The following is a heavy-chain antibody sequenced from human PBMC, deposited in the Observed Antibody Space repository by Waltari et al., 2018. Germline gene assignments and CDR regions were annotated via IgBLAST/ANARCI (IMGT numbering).Heavy chain of an antibody. J-gene: IGHJ4*02. CDR2: IKEDGRWK. CDR3: AREARSPTN. CDR1: GFTFTSYW. Sequence: EVQLVESGGGLVQPGGSLRLSCAASGFTFTSYWMSWVGRAPGKGPEFGANIKEDGRWKNYVDSVKGRFIISRDNAKNSVYLQMNSLRVEDTAVYYCAREARSPTNWGQGTLVTASS. D-gene: IGHD6-6*01. V-gene: IGHV3-7*03.